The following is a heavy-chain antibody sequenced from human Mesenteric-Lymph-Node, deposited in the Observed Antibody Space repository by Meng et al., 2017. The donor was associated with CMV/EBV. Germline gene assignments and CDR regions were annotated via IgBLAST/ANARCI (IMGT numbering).Heavy chain of an antibody. J-gene: IGHJ4*02. CDR2: INPVNGAT. Sequence: VSCQASRNTVTAYYVHWVRQAPGRGLEWMAWINPVNGATNYARSFQGRLALTRDTSSSSTYLELTSLTSDDAAVYYCATNGATGDLDFWGQGTLVIVSS. V-gene: IGHV1-2*02. CDR1: RNTVTAYY. D-gene: IGHD7-27*01. CDR3: ATNGATGDLDF.